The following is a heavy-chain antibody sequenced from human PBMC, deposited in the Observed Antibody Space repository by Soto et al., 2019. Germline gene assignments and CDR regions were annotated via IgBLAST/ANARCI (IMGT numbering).Heavy chain of an antibody. CDR3: ARWYYDFWSGYYKENWFDP. D-gene: IGHD3-3*01. CDR1: GFTFSSYA. CDR2: ISYDGSNK. Sequence: GGSLRLSCAASGFTFSSYAMHWVRQAPGKGLEWVAVISYDGSNKYYADSVKGRFTISRDNSKNTLYLQMNSLRAEDTAVYYCARWYYDFWSGYYKENWFDPWGQGTLVTVSS. J-gene: IGHJ5*02. V-gene: IGHV3-30-3*01.